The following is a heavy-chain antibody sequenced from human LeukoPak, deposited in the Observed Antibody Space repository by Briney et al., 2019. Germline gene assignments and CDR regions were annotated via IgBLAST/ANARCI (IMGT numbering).Heavy chain of an antibody. CDR3: ARERPPGDSSNWFLEGYFDI. D-gene: IGHD6-13*01. CDR1: EDTFSSTYA. Sequence: ASVKISCKVDEDTFSSTYAITWVRQAPGQGLEWMGRIIPIFGTANYAQKFQGRVTITTDESTSTAYMELSTLRSDDTAVYYCARERPPGDSSNWFLEGYFDIWGQGTLVTVSS. CDR2: IIPIFGTA. J-gene: IGHJ4*02. V-gene: IGHV1-69*05.